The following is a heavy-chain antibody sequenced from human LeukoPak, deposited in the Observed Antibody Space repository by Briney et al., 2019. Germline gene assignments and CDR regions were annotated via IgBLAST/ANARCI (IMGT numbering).Heavy chain of an antibody. CDR1: GGSFSGYY. D-gene: IGHD4-17*01. J-gene: IGHJ6*03. Sequence: PSETLSRTCAVYGGSFSGYYWSWIRQPPGQGRKWIGEINHSGSTNYHPSLKRRVTISVDTSKNQFSLKLSSVAAADTAVYYCASRARTTCPYYYCYLDVWGKGTTVTVSS. CDR3: ASRARTTCPYYYCYLDV. V-gene: IGHV4-34*01. CDR2: INHSGST.